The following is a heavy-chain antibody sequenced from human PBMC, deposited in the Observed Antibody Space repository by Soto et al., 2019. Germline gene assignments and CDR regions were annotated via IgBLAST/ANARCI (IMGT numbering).Heavy chain of an antibody. CDR1: GFSFSSYA. J-gene: IGHJ6*02. CDR3: ARGDAHYYYYGMDV. D-gene: IGHD3-16*01. CDR2: ISDGGGST. Sequence: GGSLRLSCAASGFSFSSYAMSWVRQAPGKGLEWVSSISDGGGSTNYADSVRGRFTISRDNSKNTLYLQMNSLRAEDTAVYYCARGDAHYYYYGMDVWGQGTTVTVAS. V-gene: IGHV3-23*01.